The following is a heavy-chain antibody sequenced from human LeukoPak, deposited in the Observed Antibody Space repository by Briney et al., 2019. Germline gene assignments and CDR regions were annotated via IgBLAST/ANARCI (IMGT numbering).Heavy chain of an antibody. J-gene: IGHJ4*02. CDR1: GGSISSYY. D-gene: IGHD6-19*01. V-gene: IGHV4-4*07. Sequence: SETLSLTCTVSGGSISSYYWSWIRQPAGKGLEWIGRIYTSGSTNYNPPLKSRVTMSVDRSKNQFSLKLRSVTAADTDVYYCARASGRLVGFDYWGQGNLVTASS. CDR3: ARASGRLVGFDY. CDR2: IYTSGST.